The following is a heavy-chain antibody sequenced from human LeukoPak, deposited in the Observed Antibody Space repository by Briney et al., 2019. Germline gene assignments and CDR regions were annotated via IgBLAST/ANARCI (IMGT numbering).Heavy chain of an antibody. V-gene: IGHV1-46*01. CDR3: ARGRCSGGTCLDF. CDR2: INPSGGST. Sequence: ASVKVSCKASGYTFTSYYMHWVRQAPGQGLEWMGIINPSGGSTNYAQKLQGRVTMTRDTSTSTVYMELSSLRSEDTAVYYCARGRCSGGTCLDFWGQGTPVTVSS. J-gene: IGHJ4*02. CDR1: GYTFTSYY. D-gene: IGHD2-15*01.